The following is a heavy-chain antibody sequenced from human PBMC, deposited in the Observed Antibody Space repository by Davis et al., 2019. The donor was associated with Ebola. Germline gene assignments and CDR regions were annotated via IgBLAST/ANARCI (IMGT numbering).Heavy chain of an antibody. V-gene: IGHV1-69*02. J-gene: IGHJ4*02. CDR3: ARNGVAAVTGFDS. Sequence: SLKVSCKASGGTFSSYSISWVRQAPGQGLEWMGRIIPILGIANYAQKFQGRVTITADKSTSTAYMELSSLRSEDTAVYYCARNGVAAVTGFDSWGQGTLVTVSS. CDR1: GGTFSSYS. CDR2: IIPILGIA. D-gene: IGHD6-13*01.